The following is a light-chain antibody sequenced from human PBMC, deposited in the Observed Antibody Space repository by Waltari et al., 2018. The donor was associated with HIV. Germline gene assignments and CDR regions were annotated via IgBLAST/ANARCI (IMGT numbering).Light chain of an antibody. CDR1: SSAVGGYNY. J-gene: IGLJ2*01. Sequence: QSALTQPASVSGSPGQSITISCTGTSSAVGGYNYVSWHQQHPGKAPKLMIYDVSKRPSGVSNRFSGSKSGNTASLTISGLQAEDEADYYCSSYTSSSTLVVFGGGTKLTVL. CDR3: SSYTSSSTLVV. CDR2: DVS. V-gene: IGLV2-14*01.